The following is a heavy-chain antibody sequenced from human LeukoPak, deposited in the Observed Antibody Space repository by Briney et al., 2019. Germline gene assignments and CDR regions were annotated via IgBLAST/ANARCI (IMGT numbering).Heavy chain of an antibody. D-gene: IGHD3-22*01. CDR2: ISYDGSNK. CDR3: ARGEYYYDSSGYYGY. J-gene: IGHJ4*02. CDR1: GFTFSSYA. V-gene: IGHV3-30-3*01. Sequence: GGSLRLSCAASGFTFSSYAMHWVRQAPGKGLEWVAVISYDGSNKYYADSVKGRFTISRDNSKNTLYLQMNSLRAEDTAVYYCARGEYYYDSSGYYGYWGQGTLVTVSS.